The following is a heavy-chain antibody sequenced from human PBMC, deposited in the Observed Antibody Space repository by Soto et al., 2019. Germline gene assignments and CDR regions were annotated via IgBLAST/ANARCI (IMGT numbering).Heavy chain of an antibody. Sequence: ESLKTHWGVSGFTFTNYWIARVRQMPGKGLEWMGGIYPADSQTRYSPTFQGQVAISADRSTSTVFLQWASLKASDTAVYFCARKDKSGYFNWFDPWGQGTLVTVSS. CDR2: IYPADSQT. CDR3: ARKDKSGYFNWFDP. V-gene: IGHV5-51*01. D-gene: IGHD3-22*01. CDR1: GFTFTNYW. J-gene: IGHJ5*02.